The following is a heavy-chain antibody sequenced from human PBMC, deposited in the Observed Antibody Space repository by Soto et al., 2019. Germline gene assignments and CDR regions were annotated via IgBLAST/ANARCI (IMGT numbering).Heavy chain of an antibody. CDR2: VHHSWGS. V-gene: IGHV4-59*08. CDR1: AGSISSYY. D-gene: IGHD3-10*01. Sequence: QVQLQESGPGLVKPSETLSLSCTVSAGSISSYYWCWFRQSPGKRMEWIGYVHHSWGSSYNPSFQSRVPISLDASKTQFSLKVTSVPATDTAVYYCARQGFGPLHGVVDVWGQGTTVTVSS. CDR3: ARQGFGPLHGVVDV. J-gene: IGHJ6*02.